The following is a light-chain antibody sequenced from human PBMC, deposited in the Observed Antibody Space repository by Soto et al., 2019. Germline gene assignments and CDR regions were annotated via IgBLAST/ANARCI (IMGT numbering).Light chain of an antibody. CDR1: SSDVGSYGL. CDR2: GVI. Sequence: QSALTQPASVSGSPGQSVTISCTGTSSDVGSYGLVSWYQQFPGKAPRLLIYGVINRTSGVSSRFSGSKSGNTASLTISGLQAEDESHYYCCSSGGSLNLVFGGRTKLPVL. J-gene: IGLJ3*02. V-gene: IGLV2-23*02. CDR3: CSSGGSLNLV.